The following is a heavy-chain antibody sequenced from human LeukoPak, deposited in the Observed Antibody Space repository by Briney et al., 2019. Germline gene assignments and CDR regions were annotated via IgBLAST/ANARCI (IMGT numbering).Heavy chain of an antibody. V-gene: IGHV1-69*15. CDR1: GGTLSSNV. J-gene: IGHJ6*03. D-gene: IGHD2-21*02. CDR2: IIPSYGST. Sequence: SVKVSCKASGGTLSSNVISWVRQAPGQGLEWMGRIIPSYGSTNYAQRFQGGVTITADASTSTSYMELSSLRSDDTAVYYCARDNIVVVTAEPINYYYYMDVWGKGTTVIVSS. CDR3: ARDNIVVVTAEPINYYYYMDV.